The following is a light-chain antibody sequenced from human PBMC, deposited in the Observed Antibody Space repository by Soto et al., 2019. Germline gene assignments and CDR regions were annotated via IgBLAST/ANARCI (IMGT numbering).Light chain of an antibody. CDR2: SAS. Sequence: DIQMTQSPSSLSTSIVDRVTITFRASQRINIYLNWYRQKPGKAPELLIYSASNLQSGVPSRFSGSGSGTEFTLTITSLQPDDFATYYCQQLKSYPITFGQGTRLEIK. CDR1: QRINIY. J-gene: IGKJ5*01. V-gene: IGKV1-39*01. CDR3: QQLKSYPIT.